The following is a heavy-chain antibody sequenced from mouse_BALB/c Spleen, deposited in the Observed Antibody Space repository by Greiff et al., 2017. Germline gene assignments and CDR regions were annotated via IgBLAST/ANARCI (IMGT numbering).Heavy chain of an antibody. V-gene: IGHV5-12-2*01. CDR1: GFTFSSYT. Sequence: EVQLQESGGGLVQPGGSLKLSCAASGFTFSSYTMSWVRQTPEKRLEWVAYISNGGGSTYYPDTVKGRFTISRDNAKNTLYLQMSSLKSEDTAMYYWARQNDGYYGAMDYWGQGTSVTVSS. J-gene: IGHJ4*01. CDR2: ISNGGGST. D-gene: IGHD2-3*01. CDR3: ARQNDGYYGAMDY.